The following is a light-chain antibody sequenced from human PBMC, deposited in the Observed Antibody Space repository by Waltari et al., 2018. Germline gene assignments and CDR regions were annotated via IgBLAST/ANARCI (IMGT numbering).Light chain of an antibody. CDR3: QAWDSSTEV. J-gene: IGLJ2*01. CDR1: RLEDKY. CDR2: QDT. Sequence: SYEVTQPPSVSVSPGQTATITCSGERLEDKYTSWYQQKPGQSPVLVIYQDTKRPSGIPARSSGSNAGNSATLTISGTQAMDEADYYWQAWDSSTEVFGGGTRLTVL. V-gene: IGLV3-1*01.